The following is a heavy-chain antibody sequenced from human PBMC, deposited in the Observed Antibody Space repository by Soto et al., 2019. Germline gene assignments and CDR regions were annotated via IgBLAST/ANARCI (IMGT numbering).Heavy chain of an antibody. V-gene: IGHV1-3*01. J-gene: IGHJ4*02. CDR1: GYTFTSYA. D-gene: IGHD2-15*01. Sequence: ASVKVSCKASGYTFTSYAMHWVRQAPGQRLEGMGWINAGNGNTKYSQKFQGRVTITRDTSASTAYMELSSLRSEDTAVYYCARIALDYCSGGSCFLPFDYWGQGTLVTVSS. CDR3: ARIALDYCSGGSCFLPFDY. CDR2: INAGNGNT.